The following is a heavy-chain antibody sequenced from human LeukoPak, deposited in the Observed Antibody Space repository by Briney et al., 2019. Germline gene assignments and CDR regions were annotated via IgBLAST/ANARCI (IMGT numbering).Heavy chain of an antibody. Sequence: PGGSLRLSCAASGFTFSRYWMHWARQAPGKGLVWVSHINSDGSSTTYADSVKGRFTISRDNAKNTLYLQMNSLRAEDTAVYYCAREAGYTYEFDYWGQGTLVTVSS. J-gene: IGHJ4*02. CDR3: AREAGYTYEFDY. CDR1: GFTFSRYW. D-gene: IGHD5-18*01. V-gene: IGHV3-74*01. CDR2: INSDGSST.